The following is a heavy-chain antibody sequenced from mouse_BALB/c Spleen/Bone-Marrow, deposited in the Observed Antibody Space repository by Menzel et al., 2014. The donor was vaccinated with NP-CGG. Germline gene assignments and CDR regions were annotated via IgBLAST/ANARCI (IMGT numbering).Heavy chain of an antibody. CDR2: ILPGSGST. D-gene: IGHD2-10*01. V-gene: IGHV1-9*01. J-gene: IGHJ4*01. CDR1: GYTFSSYW. CDR3: ARAYYVNYDAMDY. Sequence: SMKISCKATGYTFSSYWIEWVKQRPGHGLEWIGEILPGSGSTNYNERFKGKATFTADTSSNTAYMQLSSLTSEDSAVYYCARAYYVNYDAMDYWGQGTSVTVSS.